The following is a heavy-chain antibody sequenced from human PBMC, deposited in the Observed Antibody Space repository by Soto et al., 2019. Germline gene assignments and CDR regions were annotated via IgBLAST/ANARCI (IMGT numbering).Heavy chain of an antibody. D-gene: IGHD6-19*01. CDR3: ARDIGSGPQYYFDY. CDR1: GYTFTGYY. Sequence: QVQLVQSGAEVKKPGASVKVSCKASGYTFTGYYVHWVRQAPGQGLEWMGWINPNSGGTKYAKKFQGWVTMTRDTSISTAYMELRRLRSGDTAVYFCARDIGSGPQYYFDYWGQGTLVTVSS. J-gene: IGHJ4*02. V-gene: IGHV1-2*04. CDR2: INPNSGGT.